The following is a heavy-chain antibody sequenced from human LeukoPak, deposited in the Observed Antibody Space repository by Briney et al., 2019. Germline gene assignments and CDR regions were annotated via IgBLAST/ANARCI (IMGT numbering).Heavy chain of an antibody. CDR3: ARHPYYYDSSGYYLVDY. CDR2: INHSGST. D-gene: IGHD3-22*01. V-gene: IGHV4-34*01. CDR1: GGSFSGYY. Sequence: PSETLSLTCAVYGGSFSGYYWSWIRQPPGKGLEWIGEINHSGSTNYNPSLKSRVTISVDTSKNQFSLKLSSVTAADTAVYYCARHPYYYDSSGYYLVDYWGQGTLVTVSS. J-gene: IGHJ4*02.